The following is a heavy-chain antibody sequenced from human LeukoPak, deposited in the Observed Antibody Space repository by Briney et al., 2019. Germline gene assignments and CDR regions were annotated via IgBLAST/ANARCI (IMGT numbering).Heavy chain of an antibody. CDR1: GFGVTNNY. J-gene: IGHJ1*01. CDR2: IYSVAST. D-gene: IGHD3-10*01. V-gene: IGHV3-53*01. Sequence: GGSLRLSCAASGFGVTNNYMSWVRQAPGKGLEFVSLIYSVASTYYADSVKGRFTISRDDSKNTVFLQMNSLGPEDTAIYFCTRPHSRGREILTWGQGALVTVSS. CDR3: TRPHSRGREILT.